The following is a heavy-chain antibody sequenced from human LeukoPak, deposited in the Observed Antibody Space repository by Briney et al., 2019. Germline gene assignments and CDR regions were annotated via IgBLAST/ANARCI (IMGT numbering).Heavy chain of an antibody. D-gene: IGHD5-18*01. J-gene: IGHJ6*03. CDR2: IKQDGSEK. CDR3: AREEHSYGYIRIGYYYYYMDV. Sequence: PGGSLRLSCAASGFTFSSYWMSWVRQAPGKGLEWVANIKQDGSEKYYVDSVKGRFTISRDNAKNSLYLQMSSLRAEDTAVYYCAREEHSYGYIRIGYYYYYMDVWGKGTTVTVSS. CDR1: GFTFSSYW. V-gene: IGHV3-7*01.